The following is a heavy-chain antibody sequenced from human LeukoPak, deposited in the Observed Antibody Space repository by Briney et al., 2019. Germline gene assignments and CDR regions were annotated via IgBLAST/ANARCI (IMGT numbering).Heavy chain of an antibody. CDR1: GYTFTSYG. J-gene: IGHJ4*02. Sequence: ASVKVSCKASGYTFTSYGISWVRQAPGQGLEWMGWISAYNGNTNYAQKLQGRVTMTTDTSTSTAYMELRSLRSDDTAVYYCARDLEEYSSGWSTLDYWGQGTLVTVSS. D-gene: IGHD6-19*01. V-gene: IGHV1-18*01. CDR2: ISAYNGNT. CDR3: ARDLEEYSSGWSTLDY.